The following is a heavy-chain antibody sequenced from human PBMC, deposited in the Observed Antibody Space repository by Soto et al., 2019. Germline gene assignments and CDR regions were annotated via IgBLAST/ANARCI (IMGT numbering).Heavy chain of an antibody. CDR3: ARRWGGTFDY. D-gene: IGHD2-21*01. V-gene: IGHV4-59*01. Sequence: SETLSLTCTVSGGSISRYYWSWIRQPPGKGLEWIGYIYYSGSTNYNPSLKSRVTISVDTSKNQFSLKLSSVTAADTAVYYCARRWGGTFDYWGQGTLVTVSS. CDR1: GGSISRYY. J-gene: IGHJ4*02. CDR2: IYYSGST.